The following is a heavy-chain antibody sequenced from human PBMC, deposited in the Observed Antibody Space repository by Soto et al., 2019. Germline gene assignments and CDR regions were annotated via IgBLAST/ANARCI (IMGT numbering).Heavy chain of an antibody. D-gene: IGHD4-17*01. V-gene: IGHV1-69*02. CDR1: GGTFSSYT. J-gene: IGHJ3*02. CDR3: ASGLMTTVTTGGDAFDI. Sequence: ASVKVSCKASGGTFSSYTISWVLQAPGQGLEWMGRIIPILGIANYAQKFQGRVTITADKSTSTAYMELSSLRSEDTAVYYCASGLMTTVTTGGDAFDIWGQGTMVTVSS. CDR2: IIPILGIA.